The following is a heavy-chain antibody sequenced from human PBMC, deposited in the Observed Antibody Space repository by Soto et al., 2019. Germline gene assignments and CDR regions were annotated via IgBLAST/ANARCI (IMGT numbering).Heavy chain of an antibody. CDR3: AREERYDSSGYYFTRYGMDV. J-gene: IGHJ6*02. D-gene: IGHD3-22*01. CDR1: GFSLSTSGMC. V-gene: IGHV2-70*01. Sequence: GLTLVNPTQTLTLTCTFSGFSLSTSGMCVSWIRQPPGKSLEWLALIDLDDDKYYSTSLKTRLTISKDTSKNQVVLTMTNMDPVDTATYYCAREERYDSSGYYFTRYGMDVWGQGTTVTVSS. CDR2: IDLDDDK.